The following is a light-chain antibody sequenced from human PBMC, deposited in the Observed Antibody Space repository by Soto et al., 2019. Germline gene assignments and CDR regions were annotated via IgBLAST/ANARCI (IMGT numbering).Light chain of an antibody. J-gene: IGLJ1*01. Sequence: QSVLTQPASVSGSPGQSITISCTGTSSDVGSYNLVSWYQQHPGKAPKLMIYEVSKRPSGVSNRFSGSKSGNTASLTISGLQAEDEADYYCCSYAGSSPFAYVFGTGTKVTVL. V-gene: IGLV2-23*02. CDR2: EVS. CDR3: CSYAGSSPFAYV. CDR1: SSDVGSYNL.